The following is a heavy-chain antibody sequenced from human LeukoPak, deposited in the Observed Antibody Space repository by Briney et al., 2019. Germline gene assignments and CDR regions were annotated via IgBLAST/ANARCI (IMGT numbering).Heavy chain of an antibody. CDR3: TRGKQYYDYVWGSYRPYYFDY. CDR2: IKQDGSEK. J-gene: IGHJ4*02. Sequence: GGSLRLSCAASGFTFSSYWMSWVRQAPGKGLEWVANIKQDGSEKYYVDSVKGRFTISRDNAKNSLYLQMNSLRAEDTAVYYCTRGKQYYDYVWGSYRPYYFDYWGQGTLVTVSS. D-gene: IGHD3-16*02. V-gene: IGHV3-7*04. CDR1: GFTFSSYW.